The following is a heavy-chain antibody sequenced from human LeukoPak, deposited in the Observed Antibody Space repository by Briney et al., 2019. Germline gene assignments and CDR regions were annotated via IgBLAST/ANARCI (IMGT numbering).Heavy chain of an antibody. CDR3: TTVTMVRDYDH. CDR2: IKKKGDGGTT. Sequence: GGSLRLSCAASGFPFSDDWMSWVRQAPGKGLEWVGRIKKKGDGGTTDYAAPVKGRFTISRDDSRNMLYLEMNNLKIEDTAVYFCTTVTMVRDYDHWGQGTLVTVSA. J-gene: IGHJ4*02. D-gene: IGHD3-10*01. CDR1: GFPFSDDW. V-gene: IGHV3-15*01.